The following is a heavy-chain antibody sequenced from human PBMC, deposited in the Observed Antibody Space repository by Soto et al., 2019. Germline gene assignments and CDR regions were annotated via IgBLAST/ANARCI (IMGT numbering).Heavy chain of an antibody. CDR3: ATPPEGGTAYYSYGMDV. CDR1: GGTFSSYA. V-gene: IGHV1-69*12. D-gene: IGHD3-16*01. Sequence: QVQLVQSGAEVKKPGSSVKVSCKASGGTFSSYAISWVRQAPGQGLEWMGGIIPIFGTADYAQKFQDRVTIPADDSTSTAYMELSRLRPDDPAVYSSATPPEGGTAYYSYGMDVWRRGTTVTVSS. CDR2: IIPIFGTA. J-gene: IGHJ6*02.